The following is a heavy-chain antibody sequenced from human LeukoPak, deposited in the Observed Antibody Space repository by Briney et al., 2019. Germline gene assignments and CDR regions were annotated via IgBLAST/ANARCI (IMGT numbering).Heavy chain of an antibody. J-gene: IGHJ5*02. CDR3: ARHPYSGSSWSRFDP. D-gene: IGHD6-13*01. CDR1: GGSISSSSYY. Sequence: PSETLSLTCTVSGGSISSSSYYWGWIRQPPGKGLEWIGSIYYSGSTYYNPSLKSRVTISVDTSKNQFSLKLSSVTAADTAVYYCARHPYSGSSWSRFDPWGQGTLVTVSS. CDR2: IYYSGST. V-gene: IGHV4-39*01.